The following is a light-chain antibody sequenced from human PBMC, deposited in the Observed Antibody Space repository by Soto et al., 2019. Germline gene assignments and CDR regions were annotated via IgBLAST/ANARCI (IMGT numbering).Light chain of an antibody. Sequence: AIQMTQSPSSLSASVGDRVTITCRASQDIRNDLGWYQQKPGKAPKLLIYAASSLQGGVPSRFSGSGSGTDFPLTISSLQPEVFETYYCLKNTISPSTSAPGTKV. CDR3: LKNTISPST. V-gene: IGKV1-6*01. J-gene: IGKJ3*01. CDR1: QDIRND. CDR2: AAS.